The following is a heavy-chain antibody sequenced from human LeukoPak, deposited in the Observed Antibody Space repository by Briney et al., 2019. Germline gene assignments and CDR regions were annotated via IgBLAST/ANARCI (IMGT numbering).Heavy chain of an antibody. D-gene: IGHD2-2*01. CDR1: GYPFTGYY. CDR2: INPNSGFT. CDR3: ARLADCSSSSCRSFDH. V-gene: IGHV1-2*02. Sequence: GASVKVSCKASGYPFTGYYLHWVRQAPGQGLEWMGWINPNSGFTNYAQKFQGRVTMTRDTSISTAYMELSRLRSDDTAVYYCARLADCSSSSCRSFDHWGQGTLVTVSS. J-gene: IGHJ4*02.